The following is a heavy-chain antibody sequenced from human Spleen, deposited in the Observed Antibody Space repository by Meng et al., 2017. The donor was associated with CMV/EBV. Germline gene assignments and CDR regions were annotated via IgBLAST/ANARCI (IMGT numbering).Heavy chain of an antibody. CDR2: IYYSGST. CDR1: GGSISSGYY. V-gene: IGHV4-31*03. D-gene: IGHD1-14*01. Sequence: LRLSCTVSGGSISSGYYWSWIRQHPGKGLEWIGYIYYSGSTYYNPSLKSRVTISVDTSKNQFSLKLSSVTAADTAVYYCARATSHHYYFDFWGQGTLVTVSS. J-gene: IGHJ4*02. CDR3: ARATSHHYYFDF.